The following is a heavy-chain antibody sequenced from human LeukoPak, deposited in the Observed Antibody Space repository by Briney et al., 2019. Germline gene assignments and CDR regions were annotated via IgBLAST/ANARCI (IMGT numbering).Heavy chain of an antibody. Sequence: GASVKVSRKASGYTFTGYYMHWVRQAPGQGREWMGWINPNSGGTNYAQKFQGRVTMTRDTSISTAYMELSRLRSDDTAVYYCAREVDTAMVYAFDIWGQGTMVTVSS. CDR1: GYTFTGYY. CDR2: INPNSGGT. V-gene: IGHV1-2*02. CDR3: AREVDTAMVYAFDI. J-gene: IGHJ3*02. D-gene: IGHD5-18*01.